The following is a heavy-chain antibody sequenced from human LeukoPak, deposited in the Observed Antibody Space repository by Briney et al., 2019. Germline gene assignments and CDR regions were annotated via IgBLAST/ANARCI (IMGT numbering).Heavy chain of an antibody. CDR2: FDPEDGET. Sequence: ASVKVSCKVSGYTLTELSMHWVRQAPGKGLEWMGGFDPEDGETIYAQKFQGRVTITRDTSASTAYMELSSLRSEDTAVYYCAGRSGNYYDSSGYYHAFDIWGQGTMVTVSS. V-gene: IGHV1-24*01. CDR1: GYTLTELS. CDR3: AGRSGNYYDSSGYYHAFDI. D-gene: IGHD3-22*01. J-gene: IGHJ3*02.